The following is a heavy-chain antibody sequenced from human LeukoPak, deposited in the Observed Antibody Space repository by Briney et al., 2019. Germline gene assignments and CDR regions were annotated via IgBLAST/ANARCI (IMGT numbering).Heavy chain of an antibody. CDR2: INPNSGGT. D-gene: IGHD3-22*01. V-gene: IGHV1-2*02. CDR3: AKDPGTYYYDSSYYTG. CDR1: GYTFTGYY. Sequence: ASVKVSCKASGYTFTGYYMHWVRQAPGQGLEWMGWINPNSGGTNYAQKFQGRVTMTRDTSISTAYMELSRLRSDDTAVYYCAKDPGTYYYDSSYYTGWGQGTLVTVS. J-gene: IGHJ4*02.